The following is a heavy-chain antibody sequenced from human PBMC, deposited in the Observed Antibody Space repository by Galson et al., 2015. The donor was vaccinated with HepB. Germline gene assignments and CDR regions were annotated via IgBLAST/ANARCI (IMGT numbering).Heavy chain of an antibody. CDR1: GFTFSSYA. CDR3: ARGSADSSGYLFDY. J-gene: IGHJ4*02. D-gene: IGHD3-22*01. Sequence: SLRLSCAASGFTFSSYAMHWVRQAPGKGLEWVAVISYDGSNKYYADSVKGRFTISRDNSKNTLYLQMNSLRAEDTAVYYCARGSADSSGYLFDYWGQGTLVTVSS. V-gene: IGHV3-30-3*01. CDR2: ISYDGSNK.